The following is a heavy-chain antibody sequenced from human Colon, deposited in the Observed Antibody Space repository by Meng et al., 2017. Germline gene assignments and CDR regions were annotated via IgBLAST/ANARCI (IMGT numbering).Heavy chain of an antibody. CDR2: ISGSGSDT. J-gene: IGHJ4*02. CDR1: GFPFHTYA. Sequence: EGGLVESGGGLVHPGGSLRLPCVASGFPFHTYAMSWVRQAPGKGLEWVSGISGSGSDTHYADSVEGRFTVSRDNSKNTLHLQMNSLRVDDTAVYYCAKGFWGTGRHYNPCDYWGQGTLVTVPQ. CDR3: AKGFWGTGRHYNPCDY. V-gene: IGHV3-23*04. D-gene: IGHD3-10*01.